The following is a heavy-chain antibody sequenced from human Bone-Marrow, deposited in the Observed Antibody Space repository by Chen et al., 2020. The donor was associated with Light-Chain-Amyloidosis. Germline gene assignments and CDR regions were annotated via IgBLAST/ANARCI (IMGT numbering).Heavy chain of an antibody. D-gene: IGHD2-8*02. CDR3: AKSPRYSTGRFDY. J-gene: IGHJ4*02. CDR2: IVGDGRST. Sequence: EVQLVESGGGVVQPGGSLTLSCPASGFTFDDYAMHWVRQAPGKGLEWVSLIVGDGRSTYYADSVKGRFTISRDNNKNSLSLQMNSLKSEDTALYYCAKSPRYSTGRFDYWGQGTLVTVSS. V-gene: IGHV3-43*02. CDR1: GFTFDDYA.